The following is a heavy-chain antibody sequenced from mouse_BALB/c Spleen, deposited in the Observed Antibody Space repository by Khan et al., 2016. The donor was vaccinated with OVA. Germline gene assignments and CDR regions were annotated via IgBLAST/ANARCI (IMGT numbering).Heavy chain of an antibody. CDR2: INPHIGET. CDR3: AKKNGSDFDY. CDR1: GYSFTGYF. Sequence: VRLQQSGPELVKPGASVKISCTASGYSFTGYFMHWVMQSPGKSLEWIGRINPHIGETFYNQKFKGKATLTVDESSSTAHLQLRSLASEDSAVDDGAKKNGSDFDYWGQGTTLTVSS. J-gene: IGHJ2*01. D-gene: IGHD1-1*01. V-gene: IGHV1-20*02.